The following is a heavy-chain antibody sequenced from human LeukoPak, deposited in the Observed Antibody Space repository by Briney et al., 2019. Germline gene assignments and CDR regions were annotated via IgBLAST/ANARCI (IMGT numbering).Heavy chain of an antibody. CDR1: GGSISDFY. CDR3: ARGGQHHDY. D-gene: IGHD3-16*01. Sequence: PSETLSLTCSVSGGSISDFYWSWIRQPAGKGLEWIGRIYSSGNTNYNPSLKSRVTMSLDASKNQFSLKVSSVTAADTAVYYCARGGQHHDYWGQGALVTVSS. V-gene: IGHV4-4*07. CDR2: IYSSGNT. J-gene: IGHJ4*02.